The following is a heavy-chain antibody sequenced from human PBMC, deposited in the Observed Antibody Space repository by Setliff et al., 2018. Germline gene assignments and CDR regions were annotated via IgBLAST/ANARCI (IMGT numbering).Heavy chain of an antibody. V-gene: IGHV1-18*01. CDR3: ASGDGYNYAFDI. CDR1: GYPFTNYG. D-gene: IGHD5-12*01. Sequence: ASVKVSCKTSGYPFTNYGLSWVRQAPGQGLEWMGWISGHNGDTKLAQNFQGRVTVTTDTFTNTGYMELRSLRSDDTAFDYCASGDGYNYAFDIWGQGTMVTVSS. CDR2: ISGHNGDT. J-gene: IGHJ3*02.